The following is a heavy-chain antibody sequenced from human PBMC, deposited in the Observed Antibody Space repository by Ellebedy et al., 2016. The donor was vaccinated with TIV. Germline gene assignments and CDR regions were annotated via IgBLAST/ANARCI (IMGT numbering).Heavy chain of an antibody. CDR2: ITNSGTSP. V-gene: IGHV3-23*01. Sequence: GESLKISCAASGFTFDKYAMRWFRQAPGKGLEWISAITNSGTSPYYADCVKGRFTISRDNSKNTLYLQMDSLRAEDTAIYHCASDQWGVGPAFDIWGQGTMVTVSS. CDR3: ASDQWGVGPAFDI. CDR1: GFTFDKYA. D-gene: IGHD1-26*01. J-gene: IGHJ3*02.